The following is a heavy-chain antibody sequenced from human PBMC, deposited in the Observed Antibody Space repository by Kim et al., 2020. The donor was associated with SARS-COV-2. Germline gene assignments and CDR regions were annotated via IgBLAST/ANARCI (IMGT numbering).Heavy chain of an antibody. J-gene: IGHJ2*01. CDR3: ASADSSSWYGENYWYFDL. Sequence: SETLSLTCTVSGGSISSYYWSWIRQPPGKGLEWIGYIYYSGSTNYNPSLKSRVTISVDTSKNQFSLKLSSVTAADTAVYYCASADSSSWYGENYWYFDLWGRGTLVTVSS. D-gene: IGHD6-13*01. CDR2: IYYSGST. V-gene: IGHV4-59*01. CDR1: GGSISSYY.